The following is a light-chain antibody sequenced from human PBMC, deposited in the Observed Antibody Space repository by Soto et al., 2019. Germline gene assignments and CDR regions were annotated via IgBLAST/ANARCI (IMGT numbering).Light chain of an antibody. Sequence: DIGMTQSPLSLPVTPGEPASISCRSSQSLLHSNGYNYLDWYLQKPGQSPQLLIYDASKRASGFPARFSGSGSGTDFTLTISSLEPEDFAVYYCQERTGWPPWTFGQGTKVDIK. CDR1: QSLLHSNGYNY. J-gene: IGKJ1*01. CDR3: QERTGWPPWT. CDR2: DAS. V-gene: IGKV2-28*01.